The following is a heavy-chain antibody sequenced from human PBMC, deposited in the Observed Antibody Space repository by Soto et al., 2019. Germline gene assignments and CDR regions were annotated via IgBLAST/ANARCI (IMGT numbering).Heavy chain of an antibody. J-gene: IGHJ2*01. CDR2: ISDSSSTI. CDR3: ARLCIVATWWYFDL. D-gene: IGHD5-12*01. V-gene: IGHV3-48*01. Sequence: EVQLVESGGGLVQPGGSLRLSCAASGFTFSSYSMNWVRQAPGKGLEWISYISDSSSTISYADSVKGRFTISRDNAKNSLYLQMNSLRAEDTAVYYCARLCIVATWWYFDLWGRGTLVTVSS. CDR1: GFTFSSYS.